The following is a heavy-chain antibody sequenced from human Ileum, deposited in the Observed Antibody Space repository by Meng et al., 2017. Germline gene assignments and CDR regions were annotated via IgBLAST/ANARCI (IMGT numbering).Heavy chain of an antibody. V-gene: IGHV4-39*07. CDR2: IYSGGTT. CDR1: GGSISSSRNY. Sequence: GSLRLSCTVSGGSISSSRNYWGWIRQPPGKGLEWIGSIYSGGTTYYNPSLKSRVTVSIDTSKNHFSMKLTSMTAADTAVYYCAKGEGGTYPGVWFDPWGPGALVTVSS. CDR3: AKGEGGTYPGVWFDP. J-gene: IGHJ5*02. D-gene: IGHD1-1*01.